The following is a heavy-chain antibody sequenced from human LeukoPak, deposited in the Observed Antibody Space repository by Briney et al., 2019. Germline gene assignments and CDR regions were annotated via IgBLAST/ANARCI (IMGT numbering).Heavy chain of an antibody. D-gene: IGHD1-26*01. J-gene: IGHJ4*02. V-gene: IGHV4-34*01. CDR3: ARDVGSYPGAVGVYFDY. CDR2: INHSGST. Sequence: SEILSLTCAVYGGSFSGYYWSWIRQPPGKGLEWIGEINHSGSTNYNPSLKSRVTISVDTSKNQFSLKLSSVTAADTAVYYCARDVGSYPGAVGVYFDYWGQGTLVTVSS. CDR1: GGSFSGYY.